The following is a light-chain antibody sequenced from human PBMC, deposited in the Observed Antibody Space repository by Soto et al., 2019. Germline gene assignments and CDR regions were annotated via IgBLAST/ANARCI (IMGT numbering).Light chain of an antibody. Sequence: SVLTQPAPVSGSPGQSITLSCPGTSSDVGSYNLVSWYQQHPGKAPKLMIYEGSKRPSGVSNRFSGSKSGNTASLTISGLQAEDEADYYCCSYAGSSTLVFGGGTKVTVL. CDR3: CSYAGSSTLV. V-gene: IGLV2-23*01. J-gene: IGLJ2*01. CDR1: SSDVGSYNL. CDR2: EGS.